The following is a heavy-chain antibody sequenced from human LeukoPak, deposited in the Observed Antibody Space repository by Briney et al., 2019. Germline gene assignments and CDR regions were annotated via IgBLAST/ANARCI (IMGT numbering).Heavy chain of an antibody. D-gene: IGHD3-10*01. J-gene: IGHJ4*02. CDR1: GGSISSGGYY. Sequence: SQTLSLTCTVSGGSISSGGYYWSWIRQHPGKGLEWIGYIYYSGSTYYSPSLKSRVTISVDTSKNQFSLKLSSVTAADTAVYYCARDGTYGSGSYSKGFDYWGQGTLVTVSS. V-gene: IGHV4-31*03. CDR3: ARDGTYGSGSYSKGFDY. CDR2: IYYSGST.